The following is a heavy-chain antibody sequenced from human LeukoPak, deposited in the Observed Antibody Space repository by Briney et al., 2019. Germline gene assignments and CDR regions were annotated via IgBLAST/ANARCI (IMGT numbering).Heavy chain of an antibody. J-gene: IGHJ4*02. V-gene: IGHV1-69*06. D-gene: IGHD4-17*01. CDR3: ASTVTTSRGPDY. CDR1: GGTFSSYA. CDR2: IIPIFGTA. Sequence: ASVKVSCKASGGTFSSYAISWVRQAPGQGLEWMGGIIPIFGTANYAQKFQGRVTITADKSTSTAYMELSSLRSEDTAVYYCASTVTTSRGPDYWGQGTLVTVS.